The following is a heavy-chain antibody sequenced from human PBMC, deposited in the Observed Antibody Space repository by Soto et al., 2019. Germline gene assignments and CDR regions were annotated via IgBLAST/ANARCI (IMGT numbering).Heavy chain of an antibody. CDR2: IKSKTDGGTT. CDR1: GFTFSNAW. V-gene: IGHV3-15*01. Sequence: GGSLRLSCAASGFTFSNAWMSWVRQAPGKGLEWVGRIKSKTDGGTTDYAAPVKGRFTISRDDSKNTLYLQMNSLKTEDIAVYYCTTFDGSLNYYDSSGYYLFDYWGQGTLVTVSS. J-gene: IGHJ4*02. CDR3: TTFDGSLNYYDSSGYYLFDY. D-gene: IGHD3-22*01.